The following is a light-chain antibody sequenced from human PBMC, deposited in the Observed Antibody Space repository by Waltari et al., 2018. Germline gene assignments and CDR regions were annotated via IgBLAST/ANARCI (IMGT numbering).Light chain of an antibody. Sequence: DIQMTQSPSSLSPSVGDRVTIPCRASQSISSYLNWYQQKPGKAPKLLIYAASSVQSGVPSRFSGSGSGTDFTLTISSLQPEDFATYYCQQSYSTPGFTFGPGTKVDIK. V-gene: IGKV1-39*01. CDR3: QQSYSTPGFT. CDR2: AAS. CDR1: QSISSY. J-gene: IGKJ3*01.